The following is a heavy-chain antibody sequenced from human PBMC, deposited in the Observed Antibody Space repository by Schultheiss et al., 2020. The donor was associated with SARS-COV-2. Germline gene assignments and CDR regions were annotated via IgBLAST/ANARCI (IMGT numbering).Heavy chain of an antibody. D-gene: IGHD2-2*01. CDR2: ISASGGSP. J-gene: IGHJ6*02. CDR3: ASGLKAGVPAFRVYYYGMDV. V-gene: IGHV3-23*01. Sequence: GGSLRLSCAASGFTFSNYVMNWVRQAPGKGLEWVSGISASGGSPYYADSVKGRFTMSRDNSKNTLYLQMNSLRAEDTAVYYCASGLKAGVPAFRVYYYGMDVWGQGTTVTVAS. CDR1: GFTFSNYV.